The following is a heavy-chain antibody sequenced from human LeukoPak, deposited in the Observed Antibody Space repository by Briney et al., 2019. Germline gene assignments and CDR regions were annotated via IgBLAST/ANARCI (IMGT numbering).Heavy chain of an antibody. D-gene: IGHD3-9*01. CDR3: ARAGFGRYFDWLLSAVFDY. CDR2: ISSSSSYI. Sequence: GGSLRLSCAASGFTFSSYSMTWVRQAPGKGLEWVSSISSSSSYIYYADSVKGRFTISRDNAKNSLYLQLNSLRAEDTAVYYCARAGFGRYFDWLLSAVFDYWGQGTLVTVSS. V-gene: IGHV3-21*01. J-gene: IGHJ4*02. CDR1: GFTFSSYS.